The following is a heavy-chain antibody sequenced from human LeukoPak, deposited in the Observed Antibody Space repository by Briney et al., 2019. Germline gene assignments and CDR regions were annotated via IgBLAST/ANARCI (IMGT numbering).Heavy chain of an antibody. V-gene: IGHV3-30*18. CDR2: ISYDGSNK. D-gene: IGHD3-22*01. Sequence: PGGSLRLSCAASGFTFSSYGMHWVRQAPGKGVEWVAVISYDGSNKYYADSVKGRFTISRDNSKNTLYLQMNSLRAEDTAVYYFAKEAYDSSGYLGYFDYWGQGTLVTVSS. J-gene: IGHJ4*02. CDR3: AKEAYDSSGYLGYFDY. CDR1: GFTFSSYG.